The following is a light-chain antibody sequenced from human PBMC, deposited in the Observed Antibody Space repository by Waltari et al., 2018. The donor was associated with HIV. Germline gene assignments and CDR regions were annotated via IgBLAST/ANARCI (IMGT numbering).Light chain of an antibody. CDR3: CSYTGSSTRRPYV. J-gene: IGLJ1*01. V-gene: IGLV2-23*01. Sequence: QSALTQPASVSGSPGQSITISCTGTSSDVGSYNLVSWYPQHPGKAPKVMIYEGSKRPSGVSNRFSGSKSGNTASLTISGLQAEDEADYYCCSYTGSSTRRPYVFGTGTKVTVL. CDR2: EGS. CDR1: SSDVGSYNL.